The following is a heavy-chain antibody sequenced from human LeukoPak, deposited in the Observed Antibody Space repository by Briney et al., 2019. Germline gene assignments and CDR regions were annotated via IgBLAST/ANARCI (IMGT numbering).Heavy chain of an antibody. CDR1: GYTFTGYH. D-gene: IGHD2-8*02. CDR3: ATDERGTVGTEFRD. CDR2: ISPHSGGT. J-gene: IGHJ4*02. V-gene: IGHV1-2*02. Sequence: ASVKVSCKASGYTFTGYHTHWVRQAPGQGLEWMGWISPHSGGTNYAQKFQGRVTMTRDTSISTAYMELSRLRSDDTAVYYCATDERGTVGTEFRDWGQGTLVTVSS.